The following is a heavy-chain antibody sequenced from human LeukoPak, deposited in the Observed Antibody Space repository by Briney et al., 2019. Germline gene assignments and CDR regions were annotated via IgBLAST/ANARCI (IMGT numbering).Heavy chain of an antibody. Sequence: PGGSLRLSCAASGFTFSSYSMNWVRQAPGKGLEWVSSISSSSSYIYYADSVKGRFTISGDNARNSLYLQMNSLRAEDTAVYYCARSIVVVPAARDPGFDYWGQGTLVTVSS. D-gene: IGHD2-2*01. CDR1: GFTFSSYS. CDR3: ARSIVVVPAARDPGFDY. J-gene: IGHJ4*02. V-gene: IGHV3-21*01. CDR2: ISSSSSYI.